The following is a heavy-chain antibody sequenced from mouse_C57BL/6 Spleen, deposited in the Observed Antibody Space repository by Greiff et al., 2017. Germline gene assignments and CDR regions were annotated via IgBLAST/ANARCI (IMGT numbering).Heavy chain of an antibody. CDR2: IDPANGNT. V-gene: IGHV14-3*01. Sequence: EVKLQESVAELVRPGASVKLSCTASGFNIKNTYMHWVKQRPEQGLEWIGRIDPANGNTKYAPKFQGKATITADTSSNTAYLQLSSLTSEDTAIYYCARITTGKYYAMDYWGQGTSVTVSS. CDR3: ARITTGKYYAMDY. D-gene: IGHD1-1*01. J-gene: IGHJ4*01. CDR1: GFNIKNTY.